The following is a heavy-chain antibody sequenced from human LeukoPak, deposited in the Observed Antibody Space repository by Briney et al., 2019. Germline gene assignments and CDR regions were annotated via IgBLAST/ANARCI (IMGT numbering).Heavy chain of an antibody. D-gene: IGHD3-22*01. CDR3: ARDQSGYYYYYMDV. CDR1: GFTFSSYW. CDR2: IKQDGSEK. V-gene: IGHV3-7*01. Sequence: GGSLRLSCAASGFTFSSYWMSWVRQAPGKGLEWVANIKQDGSEKYYVDSVKGRFTISRDNAKNSLYLQMNSLRAEDTAVYYCARDQSGYYYYYMDVWGKGTTVTVSS. J-gene: IGHJ6*03.